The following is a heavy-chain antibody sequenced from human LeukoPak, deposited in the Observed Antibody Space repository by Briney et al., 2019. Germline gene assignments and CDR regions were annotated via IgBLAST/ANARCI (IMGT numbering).Heavy chain of an antibody. D-gene: IGHD4-11*01. V-gene: IGHV4-61*02. CDR2: ISSSGST. CDR1: GDSISSGDYY. CDR3: ARGTTVTTFAFDI. J-gene: IGHJ3*02. Sequence: SETLSLTCTVSGDSISSGDYYWSWIRQPAGKGLEWIGRISSSGSTNYNPSLKSRVTISVDTSKNQFSLKLSSVTAADTAVYYCARGTTVTTFAFDIWGQGTMVTVSS.